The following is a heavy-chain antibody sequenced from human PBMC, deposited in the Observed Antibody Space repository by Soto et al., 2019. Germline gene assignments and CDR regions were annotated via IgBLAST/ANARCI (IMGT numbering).Heavy chain of an antibody. CDR2: IYYSGST. CDR3: ARGGRRSPGMDV. J-gene: IGHJ6*02. CDR1: GGSISSGGYY. Sequence: QVQLQESGPGLVKPSQTLSLTCTVSGGSISSGGYYWSWIRQHPGKGLEWIGYIYYSGSTYYNPSRKLRVTISVDTSKNQFSLKLSSVTAADTAVYYCARGGRRSPGMDVWGQGTTVTVSS. V-gene: IGHV4-31*03.